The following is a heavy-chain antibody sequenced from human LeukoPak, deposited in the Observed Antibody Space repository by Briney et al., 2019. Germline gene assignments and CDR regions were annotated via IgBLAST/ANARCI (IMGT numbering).Heavy chain of an antibody. CDR3: ARVLSSGYSPFDY. Sequence: PGGSLRLSCAASGFTFSDYYMSWIRQAPGQGLEWVSYLSSSGYTLYYTDSVKGRFTISRDNAKNSLYLQMNSLRAEDTAVYYCARVLSSGYSPFDYWGQGTLVTVSS. CDR1: GFTFSDYY. J-gene: IGHJ4*02. V-gene: IGHV3-11*01. CDR2: LSSSGYTL. D-gene: IGHD3-22*01.